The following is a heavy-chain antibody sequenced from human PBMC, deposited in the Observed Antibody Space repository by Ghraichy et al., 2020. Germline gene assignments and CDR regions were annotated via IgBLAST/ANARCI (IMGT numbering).Heavy chain of an antibody. J-gene: IGHJ5*02. CDR2: IKQDGSEK. V-gene: IGHV3-7*01. CDR1: GFTFSSYW. Sequence: GGSLRLSCAASGFTFSSYWMSWVRQAPGKGLEWVASIKQDGSEKYYVDSVKGRFAISRDNAKNSLYLQMNSLRDEDTAMYYCARVGGWSWFDPWGQGTLVTVPS. CDR3: ARVGGWSWFDP. D-gene: IGHD3-16*01.